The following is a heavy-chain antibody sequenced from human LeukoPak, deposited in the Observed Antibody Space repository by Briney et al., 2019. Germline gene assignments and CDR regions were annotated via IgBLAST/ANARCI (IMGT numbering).Heavy chain of an antibody. V-gene: IGHV1-69*04. Sequence: SVKVSCKASGGTFSSYAISWVRQAPGQGLEWMGRIIPILGIANYAQKFQGRVTITADKSTSTAYMELSSLRSEDTVVYYCARVGSGSYYFDYWGQGTLVTVSS. J-gene: IGHJ4*02. CDR3: ARVGSGSYYFDY. CDR1: GGTFSSYA. D-gene: IGHD1-26*01. CDR2: IIPILGIA.